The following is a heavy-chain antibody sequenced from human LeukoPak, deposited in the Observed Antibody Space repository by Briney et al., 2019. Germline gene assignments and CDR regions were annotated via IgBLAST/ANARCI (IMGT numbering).Heavy chain of an antibody. Sequence: PGGSLRLSCAASGFTFSSYDMHWVRQATGKGLEWVSAIGTAGDTYYPGSVKGRFTISRENAKNSSYLQMNSLRAGDTAVYYCARDLFPGGYGVGAPGYWGQGTLVTISS. V-gene: IGHV3-13*01. J-gene: IGHJ4*02. CDR2: IGTAGDT. D-gene: IGHD5-12*01. CDR3: ARDLFPGGYGVGAPGY. CDR1: GFTFSSYD.